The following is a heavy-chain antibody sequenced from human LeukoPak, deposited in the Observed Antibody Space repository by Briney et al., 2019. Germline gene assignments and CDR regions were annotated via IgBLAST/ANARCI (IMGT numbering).Heavy chain of an antibody. CDR2: ISSDGSNK. CDR1: GFTFSYYS. D-gene: IGHD3-22*01. J-gene: IGHJ4*02. Sequence: GRSLGLSCAASGFTFSYYSMHWVRQAPGKGLEWVAVISSDGSNKYYADSVKGRFTISRDNSKNTLYLQMNSLRAEDTAVYYCARDSVHITMIVVVTPDYWGQGTLVTVSS. V-gene: IGHV3-30-3*01. CDR3: ARDSVHITMIVVVTPDY.